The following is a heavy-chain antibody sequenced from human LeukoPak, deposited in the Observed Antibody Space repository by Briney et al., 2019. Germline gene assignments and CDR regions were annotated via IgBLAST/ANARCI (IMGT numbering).Heavy chain of an antibody. CDR1: GGSISSYY. Sequence: SETLSLTCTVSGGSISSYYWSWIRQPPGKGLEWIGYIYYSGSTNYNPSLKSRVTISVDTSKNQFSLKLSSVTAADTAVYYCARVNNSWYGPLIDYWGQGTLVAVSS. V-gene: IGHV4-59*01. D-gene: IGHD6-13*01. CDR3: ARVNNSWYGPLIDY. J-gene: IGHJ4*02. CDR2: IYYSGST.